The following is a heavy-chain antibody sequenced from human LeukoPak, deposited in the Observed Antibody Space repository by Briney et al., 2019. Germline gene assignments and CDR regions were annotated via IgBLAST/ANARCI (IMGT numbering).Heavy chain of an antibody. D-gene: IGHD2-15*01. CDR3: ASSDCSGGSCEERAFDY. Sequence: PGGSLRPSCAASGFTFSSYEMNWVRQAPGKGLEWVSYISSSGSTIYYADSVKGRFTISRDNAKNSLYLQMNSLRAEDTAVYYCASSDCSGGSCEERAFDYWGQGTLVTVSS. CDR1: GFTFSSYE. V-gene: IGHV3-48*03. J-gene: IGHJ4*02. CDR2: ISSSGSTI.